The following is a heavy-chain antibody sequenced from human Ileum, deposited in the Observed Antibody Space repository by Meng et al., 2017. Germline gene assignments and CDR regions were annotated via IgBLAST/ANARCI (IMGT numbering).Heavy chain of an antibody. CDR2: ISGSGGST. J-gene: IGHJ4*02. CDR1: GLTFSSYA. D-gene: IGHD3-9*01. CDR3: AKDHDYDILTGIQNWDY. Sequence: VQLVGSGGGLGQPGGALRLSGAASGLTFSSYAMSWVRQAPGKGLEWVSAISGSGGSTYYADSVKGRFTISRDNSKNTLYLQMNSLRAEDTAVYYCAKDHDYDILTGIQNWDYWGQGTLVTVSS. V-gene: IGHV3-23*04.